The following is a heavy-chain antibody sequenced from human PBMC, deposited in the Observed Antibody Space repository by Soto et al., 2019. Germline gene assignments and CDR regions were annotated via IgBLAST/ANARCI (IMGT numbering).Heavy chain of an antibody. CDR1: GGSISSYY. D-gene: IGHD6-19*01. CDR3: AKRESSDWQTYDY. Sequence: PSETLSLTCTVSGGSISSYYWSWIRQPPGKGPEWIGYVYHSGATNYNPSLESRVTISLDTLYLQMNSLRAEDTALYYCAKRESSDWQTYDYWGQGTLVTVSS. J-gene: IGHJ4*02. CDR2: VYHSGAT. V-gene: IGHV4-59*08.